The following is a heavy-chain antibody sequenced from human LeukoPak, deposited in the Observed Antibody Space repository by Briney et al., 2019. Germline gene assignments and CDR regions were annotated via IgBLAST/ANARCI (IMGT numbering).Heavy chain of an antibody. V-gene: IGHV1-2*02. J-gene: IGHJ5*02. D-gene: IGHD3-10*01. CDR1: GYIFSAYY. CDR3: ARPGNWWFDP. CDR2: INPKTGGA. Sequence: ASVKVSCKASGYIFSAYYMHWVRQAPGQGLEWMGWINPKTGGATYAEKFQGRVSMTRDTSINTAYLELSSLTSDDTAVYYCARPGNWWFDPWGQGTLVTVSS.